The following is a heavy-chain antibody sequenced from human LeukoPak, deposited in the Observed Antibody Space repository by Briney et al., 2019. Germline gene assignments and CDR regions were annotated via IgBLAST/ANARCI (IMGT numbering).Heavy chain of an antibody. CDR3: HSSSWFRDPTGY. Sequence: GGSLRLSCAASGFTFSRDWMSWVRQAPGKGLEWVANIKQDGSEKYYVDSVKGRFTISRDNAKNSLYLQMNSLRAVDTAVYYCHSSSWFRDPTGYWGQGTLVTVSP. V-gene: IGHV3-7*01. CDR1: GFTFSRDW. CDR2: IKQDGSEK. J-gene: IGHJ4*02. D-gene: IGHD6-13*01.